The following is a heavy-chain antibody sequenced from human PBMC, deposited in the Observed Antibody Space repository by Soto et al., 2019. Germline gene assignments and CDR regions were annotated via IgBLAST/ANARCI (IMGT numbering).Heavy chain of an antibody. Sequence: PSETLSLTCTVSGGSISSGDYYWSWIRQPPGKGLEWIGYIYYSGSTYYNPSLKSRVTISVDTSKNQFSLKLSSVTAADTAVYYCATSPMVRGPLIDWYFDYWGQGTLVTVSS. V-gene: IGHV4-30-4*01. J-gene: IGHJ4*02. D-gene: IGHD3-10*01. CDR1: GGSISSGDYY. CDR2: IYYSGST. CDR3: ATSPMVRGPLIDWYFDY.